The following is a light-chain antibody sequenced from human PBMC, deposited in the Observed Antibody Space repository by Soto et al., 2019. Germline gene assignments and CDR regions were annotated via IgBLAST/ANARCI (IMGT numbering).Light chain of an antibody. V-gene: IGLV2-14*03. CDR3: SSYTTSSTRV. CDR2: EVI. CDR1: SSDVGAYDF. J-gene: IGLJ1*01. Sequence: QSVLTQPTAVSGAPGQAITIPCTGTSSDVGAYDFVSWYQQHPDKAPKLMIYEVIYRPSGVSNRFSGSKSVNTATLTISGLQAEDEGDYYCSSYTTSSTRVFGTGTKVPVL.